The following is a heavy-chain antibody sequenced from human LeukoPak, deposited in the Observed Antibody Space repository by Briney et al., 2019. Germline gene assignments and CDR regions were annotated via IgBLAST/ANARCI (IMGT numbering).Heavy chain of an antibody. D-gene: IGHD2-8*02. V-gene: IGHV4-39*01. CDR2: IYHDGRN. CDR3: ARRVYCTGGACRNWYFDL. J-gene: IGHJ2*01. CDR1: GVSMSSSY. Sequence: PSETLSLTCTVSGVSMSSSYWGWIRQSPGKGLEWIGSIYHDGRNYYNPSLQSRLAVSVDTSKNQFSLRLSSVTAADTAMYYCARRVYCTGGACRNWYFDLWGRGTLVTVSS.